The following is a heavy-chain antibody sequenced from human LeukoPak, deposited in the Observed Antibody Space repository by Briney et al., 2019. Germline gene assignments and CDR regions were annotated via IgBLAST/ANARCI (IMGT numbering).Heavy chain of an antibody. D-gene: IGHD1-26*01. CDR3: ARDGPRGIVGARGAFDI. Sequence: ASVKVSCKASGYTFTGYYMHWVRQAPGQGLEWMGWINPNSGGTNYAQKFQGRVTMTRDTSISTAYMDLSRLRSDDTAVYYCARDGPRGIVGARGAFDIWGQGTMVTVSS. V-gene: IGHV1-2*02. J-gene: IGHJ3*02. CDR2: INPNSGGT. CDR1: GYTFTGYY.